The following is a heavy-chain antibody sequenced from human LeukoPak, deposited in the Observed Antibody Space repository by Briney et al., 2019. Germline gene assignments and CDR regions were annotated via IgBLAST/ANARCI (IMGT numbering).Heavy chain of an antibody. CDR1: GGSISSYY. CDR3: ARASMYSGSYYGMDV. J-gene: IGHJ6*02. Sequence: SGTLSLTCTVSGGSISSYYWSWIRQPPGKGLEWIGYIYYSGSTNYNPSLKSRVTISVDTSKNQFSLKLSSVTAADTAVYYCARASMYSGSYYGMDVWGQGTTVTVSS. V-gene: IGHV4-59*01. D-gene: IGHD1-26*01. CDR2: IYYSGST.